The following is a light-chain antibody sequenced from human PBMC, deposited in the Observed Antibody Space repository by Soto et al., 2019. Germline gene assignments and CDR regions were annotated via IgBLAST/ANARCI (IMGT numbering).Light chain of an antibody. CDR3: QQGGASVWT. Sequence: SPGTLSLSPGERATLSCRARQSVDSSLLAWYQHKPGQAPRLVIYGASSRAPGIPDRFSGSGSGTDFTLAISRLEPEDFAVYSCQQGGASVWTFGQGTKVEVK. V-gene: IGKV3-20*01. J-gene: IGKJ1*01. CDR2: GAS. CDR1: QSVDSSL.